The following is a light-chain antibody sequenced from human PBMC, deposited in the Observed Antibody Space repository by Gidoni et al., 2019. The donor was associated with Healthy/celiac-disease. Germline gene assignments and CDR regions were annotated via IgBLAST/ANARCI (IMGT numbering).Light chain of an antibody. Sequence: EIVLTQSPATLSLSPGERATLSCRASQSVSSYLAWYQQKPGQAPRLLIYDASNRATGIPARFSGSGSGTDFTLTISSLEPEDFAVYYCQQRSNWPRLITFXPXTKVDIK. V-gene: IGKV3-11*01. J-gene: IGKJ3*01. CDR3: QQRSNWPRLIT. CDR2: DAS. CDR1: QSVSSY.